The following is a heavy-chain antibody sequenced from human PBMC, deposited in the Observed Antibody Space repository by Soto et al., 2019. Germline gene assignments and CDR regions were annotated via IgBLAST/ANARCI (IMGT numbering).Heavy chain of an antibody. CDR3: ARDYAYCSGGSCYSGHFDY. Sequence: SETLSLTCTVSGGSISSGGYYWSWIRQHPGKGLEWIGYIYYSGSTYYNPSLKSRVSISIDMSKTQFSLKLNSVTAADTAVYYCARDYAYCSGGSCYSGHFDYWGQGPLVTVS. CDR2: IYYSGST. V-gene: IGHV4-31*03. J-gene: IGHJ4*02. CDR1: GGSISSGGYY. D-gene: IGHD2-15*01.